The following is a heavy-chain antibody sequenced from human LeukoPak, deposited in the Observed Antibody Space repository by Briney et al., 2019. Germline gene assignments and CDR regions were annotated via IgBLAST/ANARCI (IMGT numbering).Heavy chain of an antibody. V-gene: IGHV3-48*03. CDR1: GFTFSSYD. D-gene: IGHD3-22*01. CDR2: ISTSGSTI. CDR3: ARDNYDSSTPYYFDY. J-gene: IGHJ4*02. Sequence: PGGSLRLSCAASGFTFSSYDMNWLRQAPGKGLEWVSYISTSGSTIYYADSVKGRFTISRDNAKNSLYLQMNSLRAEDTAVYYCARDNYDSSTPYYFDYWGQGTLVTVSS.